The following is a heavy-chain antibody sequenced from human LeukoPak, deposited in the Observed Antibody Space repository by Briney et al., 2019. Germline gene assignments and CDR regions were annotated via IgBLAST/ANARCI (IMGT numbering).Heavy chain of an antibody. D-gene: IGHD5-12*01. J-gene: IGHJ6*02. CDR1: GYTFTSYD. V-gene: IGHV1-8*01. CDR3: ASYGGYDYVYYYGMDV. CDR2: MNPNSGNT. Sequence: ASVKVSCKASGYTFTSYDINWVRQATGQGLEWMGWMNPNSGNTGYAQKFQGTVTMTRNTSISTAYMELSSLRSEDTAVYYCASYGGYDYVYYYGMDVWGQGTTVTVSS.